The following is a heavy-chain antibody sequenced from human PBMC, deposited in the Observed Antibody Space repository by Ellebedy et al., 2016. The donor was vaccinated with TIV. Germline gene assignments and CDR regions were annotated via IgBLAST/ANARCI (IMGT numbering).Heavy chain of an antibody. CDR3: TREGYSGYAAGIDY. V-gene: IGHV4-39*07. D-gene: IGHD5-12*01. CDR2: IYYRGST. CDR1: GGSISRSTYY. Sequence: SETLSLXXSVSGGSISRSTYYWGWIRQPPGKGLEWIGSIYYRGSTYYNPSLKSRVTMSMDTYKNQFSLKLSSAAAADTAVYYCTREGYSGYAAGIDYWGQGSLVTVSS. J-gene: IGHJ4*02.